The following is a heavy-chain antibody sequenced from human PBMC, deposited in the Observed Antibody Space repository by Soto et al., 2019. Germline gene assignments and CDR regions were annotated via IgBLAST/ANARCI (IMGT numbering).Heavy chain of an antibody. D-gene: IGHD3-3*01. CDR1: GFTFSSYG. CDR3: AKDKGLRFLERIGSGMDV. V-gene: IGHV3-30*18. CDR2: ISYDGSNK. Sequence: QVQLVESGGGVVQPGRSLRLSCAASGFTFSSYGMHWVRQAPGKGLEWVAVISYDGSNKYYADSVKGRFTISRDNSKNTLYLQMNSLRAEETAVYYCAKDKGLRFLERIGSGMDVWGQGTTVTVSS. J-gene: IGHJ6*02.